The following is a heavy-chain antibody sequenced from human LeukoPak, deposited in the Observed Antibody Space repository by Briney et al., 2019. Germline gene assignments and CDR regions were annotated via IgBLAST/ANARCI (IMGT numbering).Heavy chain of an antibody. CDR1: GFIFSNHG. CDR2: IRYDGSNK. D-gene: IGHD3-22*01. J-gene: IGHJ1*01. Sequence: GGSLRLSCAASGFIFSNHGMHWVRQAPGKGLEWVAFIRYDGSNKYYADSVKGRFTISRDNSKNTLYLQMNSLRAEDTAVYYCATYSSLNRREFQFWGQGTLLTVSS. CDR3: ATYSSLNRREFQF. V-gene: IGHV3-30*02.